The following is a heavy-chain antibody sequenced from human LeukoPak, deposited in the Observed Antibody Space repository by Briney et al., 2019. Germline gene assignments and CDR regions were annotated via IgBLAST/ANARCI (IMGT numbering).Heavy chain of an antibody. Sequence: GGSLRLSCAASGFTFSSYWMHWVRQAPGKGLVWVSRIKTDGGSTSYADSVKGRFTISRDNAKNTLYLQMNSLRAEDTAVYYCASRGGSSLGYDYWGQGTLVTVSS. J-gene: IGHJ4*02. CDR2: IKTDGGST. CDR3: ASRGGSSLGYDY. V-gene: IGHV3-74*01. D-gene: IGHD6-13*01. CDR1: GFTFSSYW.